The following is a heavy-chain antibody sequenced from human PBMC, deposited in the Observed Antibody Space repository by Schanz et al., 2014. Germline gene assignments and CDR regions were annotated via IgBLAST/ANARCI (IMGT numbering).Heavy chain of an antibody. J-gene: IGHJ4*02. Sequence: EVKLLESGGGLVQPGGSLRLSCAASGFTFATYGMSWVRQAPGKGLEWVSRMIGSGSSVFYADSVKGRFTISRDNLKNTVYLQMNSLRAGDTAVYYCAKDGRLPYYGTGSDFDYWGQGTLVAVSS. CDR2: MIGSGSSV. CDR3: AKDGRLPYYGTGSDFDY. V-gene: IGHV3-23*01. D-gene: IGHD3-22*01. CDR1: GFTFATYG.